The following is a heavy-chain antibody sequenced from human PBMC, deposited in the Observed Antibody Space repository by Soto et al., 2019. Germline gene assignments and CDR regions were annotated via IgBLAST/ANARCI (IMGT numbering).Heavy chain of an antibody. CDR3: GRYKPPYSSSWYSCFAP. CDR1: GGSISSYY. Sequence: SETLSLTCTVSGGSISSYYWSWIRQPPGKGLEWIGYIYYSGSTNYNPSLKSRVTISVDTSKNQFSLKLSSVTAADTAVYYCGRYKPPYSSSWYSCFAPGGQGTLVTVSS. CDR2: IYYSGST. D-gene: IGHD6-13*01. V-gene: IGHV4-59*08. J-gene: IGHJ5*02.